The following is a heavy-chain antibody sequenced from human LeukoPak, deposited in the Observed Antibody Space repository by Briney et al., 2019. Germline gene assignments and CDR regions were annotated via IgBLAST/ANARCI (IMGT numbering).Heavy chain of an antibody. Sequence: PGGSLRLSCAASGFTFDDYGMSWVRQAPGKGLEWVSGINWNGGSTGYVDSVKGRFTISRDNAKNSLYLQMNSLRAEDTAVYYCARDLVWDDFEGEEGGQDYWGQGTLVTVSS. CDR1: GFTFDDYG. V-gene: IGHV3-20*04. CDR3: ARDLVWDDFEGEEGGQDY. D-gene: IGHD1-1*01. CDR2: INWNGGST. J-gene: IGHJ4*02.